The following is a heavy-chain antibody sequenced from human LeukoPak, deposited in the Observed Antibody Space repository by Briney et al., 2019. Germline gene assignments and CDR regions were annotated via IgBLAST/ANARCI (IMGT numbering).Heavy chain of an antibody. CDR2: ISSGGDST. D-gene: IGHD6-6*01. J-gene: IGHJ1*01. CDR1: GFTFSSYA. CDR3: AKDYLYRSSSN. V-gene: IGHV3-23*01. Sequence: GGSLRLSCAASGFTFSSYAMTWVRQAPGKGPEWVSAISSGGDSTYYADSVKGRFTISRDNSKNTLYLQMSSLRVEDAAVYYCAKDYLYRSSSNWGQGTLVTVSS.